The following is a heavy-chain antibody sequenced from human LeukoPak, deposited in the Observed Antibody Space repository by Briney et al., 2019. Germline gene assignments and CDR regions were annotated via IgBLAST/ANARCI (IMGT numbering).Heavy chain of an antibody. CDR1: GYTFTSYD. D-gene: IGHD3-3*01. V-gene: IGHV1-8*01. J-gene: IGHJ5*02. Sequence: ASVKVSCKASGYTFTSYDINWVRKATGQGLEWMGRMNPNSGNTGYAQKFQGRVTMTRNTSISTAYMELSSLRSEDTAVYYCARGAEGFWSGYYENNWFDPWGQGTLVTVSS. CDR3: ARGAEGFWSGYYENNWFDP. CDR2: MNPNSGNT.